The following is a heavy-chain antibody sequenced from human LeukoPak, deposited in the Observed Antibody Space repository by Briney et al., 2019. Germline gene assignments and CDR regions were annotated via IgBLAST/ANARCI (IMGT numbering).Heavy chain of an antibody. V-gene: IGHV4-39*07. D-gene: IGHD6-13*01. CDR1: GGSISSSSYY. Sequence: SETLSLTCTVSGGSISSSSYYWGWIRQPPGKGLEWIGSIYYSGSTYYNPSLKSRVTISVDTSKNQFSLKLSSVTAADTAVYYCARRASSSGWFDYWGQGTLVTVSS. J-gene: IGHJ4*02. CDR2: IYYSGST. CDR3: ARRASSSGWFDY.